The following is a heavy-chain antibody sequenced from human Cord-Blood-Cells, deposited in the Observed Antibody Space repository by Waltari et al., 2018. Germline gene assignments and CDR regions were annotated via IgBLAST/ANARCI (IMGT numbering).Heavy chain of an antibody. CDR1: GGSFSGYY. V-gene: IGHV4-34*01. D-gene: IGHD1-1*01. CDR2: INHSGST. J-gene: IGHJ6*03. Sequence: QVQLQQWGAGLLKPSEPLSPTCAVYGGSFSGYYWSWIRQPPGKGLEWIGEINHSGSTNYNPSLKSRVTISVDTSKNQFSLKLSSVTAADTAVYYCARLVQLERNYYYYYMDVWGKGTTVTVSS. CDR3: ARLVQLERNYYYYYMDV.